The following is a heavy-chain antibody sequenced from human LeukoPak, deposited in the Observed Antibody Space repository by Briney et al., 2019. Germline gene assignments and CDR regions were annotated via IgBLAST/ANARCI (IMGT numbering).Heavy chain of an antibody. D-gene: IGHD3-10*01. Sequence: SETLSLTCTVSGGPISSGDYYWAWIRPTPGKGMEWIAYIYYNGKTFYNPSLNNLLSISVKTSKNEFYLKLNSVTAADTAMYYCARGPSYYYGPTKVFDRWGQGTLVTVSS. V-gene: IGHV4-30-4*01. CDR2: IYYNGKT. CDR3: ARGPSYYYGPTKVFDR. CDR1: GGPISSGDYY. J-gene: IGHJ5*02.